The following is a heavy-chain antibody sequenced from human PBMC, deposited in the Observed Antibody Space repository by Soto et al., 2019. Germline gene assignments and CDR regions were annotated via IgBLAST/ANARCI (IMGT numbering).Heavy chain of an antibody. CDR1: GGSISDFY. CDR2: ISYSGNT. D-gene: IGHD2-8*01. Sequence: SETLSLTCTVSGGSISDFYWSWIRQPPGKGLEWIGYISYSGNTNYNPSLKSRVSISVDTSKNQLSLNLTSVTAADTAVYYCARAPMVLSRSYFDSWGQGTPVTVSS. J-gene: IGHJ4*02. V-gene: IGHV4-59*01. CDR3: ARAPMVLSRSYFDS.